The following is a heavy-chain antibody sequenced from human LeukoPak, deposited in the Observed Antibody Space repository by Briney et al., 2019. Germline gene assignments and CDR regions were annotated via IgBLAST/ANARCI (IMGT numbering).Heavy chain of an antibody. D-gene: IGHD3-16*02. J-gene: IGHJ4*02. CDR1: GGSISSSSYY. V-gene: IGHV4-39*01. CDR2: IYCSGST. CDR3: SIMITFGGVIGTDY. Sequence: PSETLSLTCTVSGGSISSSSYYWGWIRQPPGKGLEWIGSIYCSGSTYYNPSLKSRVTISVDTSKNQFSLKLSSVTAADTAVYYCSIMITFGGVIGTDYWGQGTLVTVSS.